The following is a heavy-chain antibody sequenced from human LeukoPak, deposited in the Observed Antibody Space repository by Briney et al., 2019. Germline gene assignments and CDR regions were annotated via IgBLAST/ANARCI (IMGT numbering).Heavy chain of an antibody. J-gene: IGHJ4*02. Sequence: ASVKVSCKASGYTFTDFYIHWVRQAPGQGLEWLGWISPAIGGTKYAQKLQDRITMTRDPSISTAYIDLSSLTSDDTAVYFCARGSYNTGGAYDVWGQGTLVTVSS. D-gene: IGHD2-8*02. CDR3: ARGSYNTGGAYDV. CDR2: ISPAIGGT. CDR1: GYTFTDFY. V-gene: IGHV1-2*02.